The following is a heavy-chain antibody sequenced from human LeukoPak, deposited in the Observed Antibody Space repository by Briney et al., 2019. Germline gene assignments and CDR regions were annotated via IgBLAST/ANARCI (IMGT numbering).Heavy chain of an antibody. CDR2: FSNSGTN. CDR1: GGSINDYY. D-gene: IGHD2-15*01. Sequence: SETLSLTCTVSGGSINDYYWSWIRQPPGKGLEWIGYFSNSGTNNYNPSLKGRVTMSVDTSKNQFSLRLSSVTAADTAVYYCARDWMVVAATPLYWGQGTLVTVSS. CDR3: ARDWMVVAATPLY. V-gene: IGHV4-59*12. J-gene: IGHJ4*02.